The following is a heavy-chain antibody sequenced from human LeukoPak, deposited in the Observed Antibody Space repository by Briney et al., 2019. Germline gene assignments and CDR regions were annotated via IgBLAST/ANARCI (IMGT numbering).Heavy chain of an antibody. J-gene: IGHJ4*02. V-gene: IGHV4-4*07. CDR3: ARDESSRDDSGGYHY. CDR2: VHMSGST. D-gene: IGHD3-22*01. CDR1: GDTINPYH. Sequence: SETLSLTCTVSGDTINPYHWTWIRQTAGKGLGWIGRVHMSGSTNYNPSLWSRVAISMDNSKNQFSLKVNPVTAADTGVYYCARDESSRDDSGGYHYWGQGTLVTVSS.